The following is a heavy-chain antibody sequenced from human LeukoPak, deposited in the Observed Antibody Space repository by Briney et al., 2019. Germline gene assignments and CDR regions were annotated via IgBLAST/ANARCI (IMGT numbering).Heavy chain of an antibody. V-gene: IGHV3-20*04. J-gene: IGHJ4*02. Sequence: PGGSLRLSCAASGFTFDDYGMSWVRQAPGKGLEWVSGINWNGGSTGYADSVKGRFTISRDNAKNSLYLQMNSLRAEDTALYYCAGFYYYDSSGYPFGMDYWGQGTLVTVSS. D-gene: IGHD3-22*01. CDR3: AGFYYYDSSGYPFGMDY. CDR2: INWNGGST. CDR1: GFTFDDYG.